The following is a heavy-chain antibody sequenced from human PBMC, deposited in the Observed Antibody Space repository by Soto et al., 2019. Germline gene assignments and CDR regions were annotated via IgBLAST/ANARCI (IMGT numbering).Heavy chain of an antibody. CDR3: AKELGGYSYGYELDH. CDR2: ISWNSGTR. D-gene: IGHD5-18*01. CDR1: GFNFKKFA. J-gene: IGHJ4*02. Sequence: EVQLLESGGGVVQPGGSLRLSCVASGFNFKKFAMAWVRQAPGEGLEWVSGISWNSGTRGYADSVKGRFTISRDNAKNSLYLQMDSLRTEDTAFYYCAKELGGYSYGYELDHWGQGTLVAVSS. V-gene: IGHV3-9*01.